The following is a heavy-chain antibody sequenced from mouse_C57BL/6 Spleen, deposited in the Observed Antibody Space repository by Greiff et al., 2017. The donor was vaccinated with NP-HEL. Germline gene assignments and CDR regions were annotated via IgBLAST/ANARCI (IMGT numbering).Heavy chain of an antibody. Sequence: EVQRVESGPGLVKPSQSLSLTCSVTGYSITSGYYWNWIRQFPGNKLEWMGYISYDGSNNYNPSLKNRISITRDTSKNQFFLKLNSVTTEDTATYYCARLYGSFDYWGQGTTLTVSS. CDR1: GYSITSGYY. J-gene: IGHJ2*01. CDR2: ISYDGSN. V-gene: IGHV3-6*01. CDR3: ARLYGSFDY. D-gene: IGHD1-1*01.